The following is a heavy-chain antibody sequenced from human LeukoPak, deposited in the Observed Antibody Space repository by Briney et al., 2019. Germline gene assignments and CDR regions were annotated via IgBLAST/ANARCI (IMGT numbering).Heavy chain of an antibody. CDR2: IWYDGSNK. J-gene: IGHJ2*01. V-gene: IGHV3-33*06. D-gene: IGHD1-26*01. Sequence: PAGRSLRLSCAASGFTFSSYGMHWVRQAPGKGLEWVAVIWYDGSNKYYADSVKGRFTISRDNSKNTLFLHMNTLRAEDTAIYYCAKDRTVGASYWYFDLWGRGTLVTVSS. CDR3: AKDRTVGASYWYFDL. CDR1: GFTFSSYG.